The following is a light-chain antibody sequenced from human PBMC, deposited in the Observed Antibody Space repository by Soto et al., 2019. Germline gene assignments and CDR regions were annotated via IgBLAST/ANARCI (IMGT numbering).Light chain of an antibody. J-gene: IGKJ1*01. V-gene: IGKV1-5*01. Sequence: DIHMTQSPSTLSASVGDRVTITCRASQNINNWLAWYQQKPGKAPNLLIYDASTLQSGVPSRFSGSGSGTEFTLTIISLQPDDFATYHCQQYRTFSWTFGQGTKVEIK. CDR3: QQYRTFSWT. CDR1: QNINNW. CDR2: DAS.